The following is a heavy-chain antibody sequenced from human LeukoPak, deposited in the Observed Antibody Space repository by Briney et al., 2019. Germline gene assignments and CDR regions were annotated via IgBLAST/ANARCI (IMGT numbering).Heavy chain of an antibody. CDR1: GGSVSSGSYY. Sequence: SETPSLTCTVSGGSVSSGSYYWSWIRQPPGKGLEGIGYIYYSGSTNYNPSLKGRVTISVDTSKNQFSLKLSSVTAADTAVYYCARVVNWFDPWGQGTLVTVSS. J-gene: IGHJ5*02. V-gene: IGHV4-61*01. CDR2: IYYSGST. CDR3: ARVVNWFDP.